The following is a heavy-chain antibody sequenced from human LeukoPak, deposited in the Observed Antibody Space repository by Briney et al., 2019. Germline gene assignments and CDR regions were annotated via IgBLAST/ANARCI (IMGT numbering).Heavy chain of an antibody. CDR3: ASHRRSHGAEY. CDR1: GASFEHFF. V-gene: IGHV4-59*08. Sequence: PSGTLSLTCTVSGASFEHFFWSWIRQPPGKGLEWIGYVYYSGSTDYNPSLKSRLTITADTSKNQFSLRLTSVTAADTAIYYCASHRRSHGAEYWGQGTLVTVSS. D-gene: IGHD4/OR15-4a*01. J-gene: IGHJ4*02. CDR2: VYYSGST.